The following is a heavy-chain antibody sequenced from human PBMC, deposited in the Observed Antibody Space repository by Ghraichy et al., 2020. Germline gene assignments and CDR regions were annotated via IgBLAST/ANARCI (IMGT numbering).Heavy chain of an antibody. CDR1: GFTFDDYA. CDR2: ISWNSGSI. J-gene: IGHJ4*02. CDR3: AKAGYSSSSVPLFDY. V-gene: IGHV3-9*01. Sequence: GGSLRLSCAASGFTFDDYAMHLVRQAPGKGLEWVSGISWNSGSIGYADSVKGRFTISRDNAKNSLYLQMNSLRAEDTALYYCAKAGYSSSSVPLFDYWGQGTLVTVSS. D-gene: IGHD6-6*01.